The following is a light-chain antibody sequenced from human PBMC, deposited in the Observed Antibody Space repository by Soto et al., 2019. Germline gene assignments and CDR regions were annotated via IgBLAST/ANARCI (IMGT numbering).Light chain of an antibody. CDR1: QSIDRW. CDR3: QQYNHYYS. Sequence: DIQLTQSPSTLSASVGDRVTITCRASQSIDRWLAWYQQKLGKAPELLIHDASSLESGIPSRFSGSGSGTEFTLTINSLQPDDFATYYCQQYNHYYSFGQGTKLEIK. CDR2: DAS. J-gene: IGKJ2*03. V-gene: IGKV1-5*01.